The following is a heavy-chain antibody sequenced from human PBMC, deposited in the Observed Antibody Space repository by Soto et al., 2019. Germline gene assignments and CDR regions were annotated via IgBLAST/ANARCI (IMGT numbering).Heavy chain of an antibody. D-gene: IGHD6-13*01. CDR3: ARGPRIAAAGNWFDP. Sequence: SVKVSCKASGYTFTGYYMHWVRQAPGQGLEWMGWINPNSGGTNYAQKFQGRVTMTRDTSISTAYMELSRLRSDDTAVYYCARGPRIAAAGNWFDPWGQGTLVTVSS. J-gene: IGHJ5*02. V-gene: IGHV1-2*02. CDR1: GYTFTGYY. CDR2: INPNSGGT.